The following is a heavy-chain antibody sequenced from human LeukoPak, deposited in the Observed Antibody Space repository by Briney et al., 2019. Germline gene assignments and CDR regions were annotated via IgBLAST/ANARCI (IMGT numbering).Heavy chain of an antibody. D-gene: IGHD5-18*01. Sequence: SETLSLTCTVSGGSISSYYWSWIRQPPGKGLEWIGYIYYSGSTNYNPSLKSRVTISVDTSKNQFSLKLSSVTAADTAVYYCARRGYSYGLDYYYGMDVWGQGTTVIVSS. V-gene: IGHV4-59*08. J-gene: IGHJ6*02. CDR1: GGSISSYY. CDR3: ARRGYSYGLDYYYGMDV. CDR2: IYYSGST.